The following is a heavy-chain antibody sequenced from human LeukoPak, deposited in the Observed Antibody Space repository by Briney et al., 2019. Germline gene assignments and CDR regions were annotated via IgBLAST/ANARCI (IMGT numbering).Heavy chain of an antibody. J-gene: IGHJ6*03. CDR1: GGSISSYY. V-gene: IGHV4-4*07. CDR2: IYTSGST. D-gene: IGHD2-2*01. CDR3: ARTGSTSRGFYYYMDV. Sequence: SETLSLTCTVSGGSISSYYWSWIRQPAGKGLEWIGRIYTSGSTNYSPSLKSRVTMSVDTSKNQFSLKLSSVTAADTAVYYCARTGSTSRGFYYYMDVWGKGTTVTISS.